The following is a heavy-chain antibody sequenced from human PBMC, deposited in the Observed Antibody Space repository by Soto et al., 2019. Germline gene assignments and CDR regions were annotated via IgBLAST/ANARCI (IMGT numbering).Heavy chain of an antibody. V-gene: IGHV3-64*01. J-gene: IGHJ1*01. CDR2: ISSNGGST. CDR1: GFTFSSYA. Sequence: GGSLRLSCAASGFTFSSYAMHWVRQAPGKGLEYVSAISSNGGSTYYANSVKGRFTISRDNSKNTLYLQMGSLRAEDMAVYYCARGMSSSWDFSVAEYFQHWGQGTLVTVSS. CDR3: ARGMSSSWDFSVAEYFQH. D-gene: IGHD6-13*01.